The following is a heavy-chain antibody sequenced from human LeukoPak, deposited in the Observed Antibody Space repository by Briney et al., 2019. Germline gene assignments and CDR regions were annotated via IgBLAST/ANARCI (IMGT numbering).Heavy chain of an antibody. V-gene: IGHV3-49*04. D-gene: IGHD3-22*01. J-gene: IGHJ4*01. Sequence: GGSLRLSCTASGFTFGDYAMSWVRQAPGKGLEWVGFIRSKAYGGTTEYAASVKGRFTISRDDSKSIAYLQMNSLKTEDTAVYYCTRVITMIVVVNYYFDYWGHGTLVTVSS. CDR3: TRVITMIVVVNYYFDY. CDR1: GFTFGDYA. CDR2: IRSKAYGGTT.